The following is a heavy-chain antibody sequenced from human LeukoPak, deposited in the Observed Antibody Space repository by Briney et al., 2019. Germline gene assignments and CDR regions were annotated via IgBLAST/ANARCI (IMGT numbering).Heavy chain of an antibody. V-gene: IGHV4-34*01. D-gene: IGHD3-10*01. J-gene: IGHJ5*02. CDR1: GGSFSGYY. CDR3: ARGPYYGSGSYYNVRWFDP. Sequence: PSETLSLTCAVYGGSFSGYYWSWIRQPPGKGLEWIGEINHSGSTNYNPSLKSRVTISVDTSKNQFSLKLSSVTAADTAVYYCARGPYYGSGSYYNVRWFDPWGQGTLVTVSS. CDR2: INHSGST.